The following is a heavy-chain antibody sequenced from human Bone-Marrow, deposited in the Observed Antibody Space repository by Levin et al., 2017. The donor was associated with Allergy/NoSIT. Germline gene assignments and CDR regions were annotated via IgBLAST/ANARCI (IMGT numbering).Heavy chain of an antibody. CDR3: ARVRGAPNYFDP. D-gene: IGHD3-10*01. CDR2: ISQSGTT. V-gene: IGHV4-34*01. CDR1: GVSFGNYF. J-gene: IGHJ5*02. Sequence: SETLSLTCAVYGVSFGNYFWTWIRQSPGKELEWIGEISQSGTTNYNPSLKSRVTISVDTSKNQFSLKMTSLTAADTAVYYCARVRGAPNYFDPWGQGTLVTVSS.